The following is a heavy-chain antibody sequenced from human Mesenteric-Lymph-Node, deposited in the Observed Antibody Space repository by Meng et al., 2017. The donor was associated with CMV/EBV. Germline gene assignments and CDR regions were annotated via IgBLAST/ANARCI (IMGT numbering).Heavy chain of an antibody. V-gene: IGHV1-46*01. Sequence: ASVKVSCKASGYTFSSYNMHWVRQARGQGLEWMGIIDPTAGHTSYAQKFQGRVTMTRDTSTSTVYMEMNSLRAEDTAVYYCARVPGSSWFFDYWGQGTLVTVSS. CDR3: ARVPGSSWFFDY. J-gene: IGHJ4*02. D-gene: IGHD6-13*01. CDR2: IDPTAGHT. CDR1: GYTFSSYN.